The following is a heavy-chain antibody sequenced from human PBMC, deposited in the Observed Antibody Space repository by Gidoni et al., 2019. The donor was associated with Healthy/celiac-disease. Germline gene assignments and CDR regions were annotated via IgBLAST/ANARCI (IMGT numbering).Heavy chain of an antibody. CDR3: ARGEYYDSSGYYYPRYYFDY. Sequence: QVQLVQSGAEVKKPGASVNVSCKASGYTFTGFYMHWVRQAPGQGLEWMGWINPNSGGTNYAQKFQGRVTMTRDTSISTAYMELSRLRSDDTAVYYCARGEYYDSSGYYYPRYYFDYWGQGTLVTVSS. CDR1: GYTFTGFY. V-gene: IGHV1-2*02. D-gene: IGHD3-22*01. J-gene: IGHJ4*02. CDR2: INPNSGGT.